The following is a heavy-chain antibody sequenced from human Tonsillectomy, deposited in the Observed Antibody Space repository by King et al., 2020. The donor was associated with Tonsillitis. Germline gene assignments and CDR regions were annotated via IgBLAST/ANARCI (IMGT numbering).Heavy chain of an antibody. Sequence: VQLVESGGGLVKPGGSLRLSCAASGFTFSTYTMNWVRQAPGKGLEWVSSITSSSNYIYYADSVKGRFTISRDNARNSLYLQMNSLRAEDTAVYYCARDTYGSGSSENPIWGQGTMVPVSS. J-gene: IGHJ3*02. CDR1: GFTFSTYT. CDR2: ITSSSNYI. V-gene: IGHV3-21*01. CDR3: ARDTYGSGSSENPI. D-gene: IGHD3-10*01.